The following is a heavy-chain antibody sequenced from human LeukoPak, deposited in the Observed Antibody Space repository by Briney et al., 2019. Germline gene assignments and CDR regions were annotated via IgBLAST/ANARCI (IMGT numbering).Heavy chain of an antibody. D-gene: IGHD3-10*01. CDR2: MNPNSGNT. V-gene: IGHV1-8*01. Sequence: ASVKVSCKASGYTFTSYDINWVRQATGQGLEWMGWMNPNSGNTGYAQKFQGRVTMTRNTSISTAYMELSSLRSEDTAVYYCARGGVYYGSGAYYMDVWGKGTTVTISS. CDR3: ARGGVYYGSGAYYMDV. J-gene: IGHJ6*03. CDR1: GYTFTSYD.